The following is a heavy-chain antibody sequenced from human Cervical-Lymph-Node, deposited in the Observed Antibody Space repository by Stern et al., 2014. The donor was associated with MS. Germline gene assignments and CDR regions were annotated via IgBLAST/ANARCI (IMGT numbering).Heavy chain of an antibody. CDR2: VKTKSYDETI. J-gene: IGHJ4*02. D-gene: IGHD6-19*01. CDR1: GFSFGDYT. Sequence: EVQLEESGGGLVQPGRSLRLSCKGSGFSFGDYTMSWFRQAPGKGLEWVGLVKTKSYDETINCAASVEGRFTISRDDSKSIVYLQMNSLTTEDTAVYYCARDGRHWLAIPYYFDYWGQGTLVTVSS. CDR3: ARDGRHWLAIPYYFDY. V-gene: IGHV3-49*03.